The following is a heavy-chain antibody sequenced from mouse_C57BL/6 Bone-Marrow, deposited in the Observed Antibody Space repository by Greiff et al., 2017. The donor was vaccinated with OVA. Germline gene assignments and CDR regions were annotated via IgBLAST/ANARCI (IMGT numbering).Heavy chain of an antibody. Sequence: QVQLQQPGAELVKPGASVKMSCKASGYTFTSYWITWVKQRPGQGLEWIGDIYPGSGSTNYNEKFKSKATMTVETSSSTAYMQLSSLTSEDSAVYYCALNSSPAWFAYWGQGTLVTVSA. J-gene: IGHJ3*01. D-gene: IGHD1-1*01. CDR1: GYTFTSYW. CDR2: IYPGSGST. CDR3: ALNSSPAWFAY. V-gene: IGHV1-55*01.